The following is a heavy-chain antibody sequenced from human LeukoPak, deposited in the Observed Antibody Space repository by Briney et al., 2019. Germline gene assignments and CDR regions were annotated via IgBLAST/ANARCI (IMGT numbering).Heavy chain of an antibody. J-gene: IGHJ1*01. V-gene: IGHV3-23*01. Sequence: GGSLRLSCAASGFTFSSHGMNWVRQAPGKGLEWVSGFSPSGGITYYTDSVKGRSTISRDNSKNTQSLQMNSLRAEDTAVYYCAKDDDWGRYKHWGQGTLVTVSS. D-gene: IGHD3-16*01. CDR1: GFTFSSHG. CDR3: AKDDDWGRYKH. CDR2: FSPSGGIT.